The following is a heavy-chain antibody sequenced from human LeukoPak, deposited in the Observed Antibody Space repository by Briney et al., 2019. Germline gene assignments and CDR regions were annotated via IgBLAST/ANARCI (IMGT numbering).Heavy chain of an antibody. V-gene: IGHV3-23*01. J-gene: IGHJ4*02. CDR1: GFTFSSYA. CDR3: AKDGCGGYDYCYFDY. Sequence: PGGSLRLSCAASGFTFSSYAMSWVRQAPGKGLEWVSAISGSGGSTYYADSVKGRFTISRDNSKNTLYLQMNSPRAEDTAVYYCAKDGCGGYDYCYFDYWGQGTLVTVSS. D-gene: IGHD5-12*01. CDR2: ISGSGGST.